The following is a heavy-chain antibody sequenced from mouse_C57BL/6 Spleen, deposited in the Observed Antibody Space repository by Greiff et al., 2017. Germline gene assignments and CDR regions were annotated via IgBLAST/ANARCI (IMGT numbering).Heavy chain of an antibody. V-gene: IGHV1-80*01. J-gene: IGHJ4*01. CDR1: GYAFSSYW. D-gene: IGHD2-3*01. Sequence: VQLQQSGAELVKPGASVKISCKASGYAFSSYWMNWVKQRPGKGLEWIGQIYPGGGDTNYNGKFKGKATLTADKSASTAYMQLSRLTSEDAAVYFGANDGNYAMDYWGQGTSVTVSS. CDR2: IYPGGGDT. CDR3: ANDGNYAMDY.